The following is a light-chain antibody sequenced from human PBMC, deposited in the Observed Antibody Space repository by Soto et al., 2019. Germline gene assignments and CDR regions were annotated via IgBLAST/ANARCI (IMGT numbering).Light chain of an antibody. V-gene: IGKV3-20*01. J-gene: IGKJ3*01. CDR2: GAS. Sequence: DIVLTQSPANLSVSPGERATLSCRASESMSDDLAWYQHKPGRAPRLLIYGASTRATGIPERFSGSGSGTDFTLTISRLEPEDFAVYYCQQYGRSPFAFGPGTKVDIK. CDR3: QQYGRSPFA. CDR1: ESMSDD.